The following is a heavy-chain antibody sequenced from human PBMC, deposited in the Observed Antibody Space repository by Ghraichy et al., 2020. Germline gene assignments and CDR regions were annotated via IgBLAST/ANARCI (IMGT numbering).Heavy chain of an antibody. Sequence: SETLSLTCTVSGGSISSSSYYWDWIRQPPGKGLEWIGSIYYSGSTYYNPSLKSRVTISVDTSKNQFSLKLSSVTAADTAVYYCARRGYDGYFDWLSRWGSFDYWGQGTLVTVSS. D-gene: IGHD3-9*01. V-gene: IGHV4-39*01. CDR1: GGSISSSSYY. J-gene: IGHJ4*02. CDR3: ARRGYDGYFDWLSRWGSFDY. CDR2: IYYSGST.